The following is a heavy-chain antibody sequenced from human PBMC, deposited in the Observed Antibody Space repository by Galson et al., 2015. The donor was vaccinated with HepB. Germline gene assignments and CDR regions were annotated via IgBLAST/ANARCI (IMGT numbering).Heavy chain of an antibody. CDR1: GFSFSTYA. CDR3: AKDTAMVLGPNFGY. CDR2: ISGGGGST. V-gene: IGHV3-23*01. D-gene: IGHD5-18*01. Sequence: SLRLSCAASGFSFSTYAMSWVRQAPGKGLEWVSAISGGGGSTYYADSVKDRFTISRDNSKNTLYLQMNSLRAEDTAVYYCAKDTAMVLGPNFGYWGQGTLVTVSS. J-gene: IGHJ4*02.